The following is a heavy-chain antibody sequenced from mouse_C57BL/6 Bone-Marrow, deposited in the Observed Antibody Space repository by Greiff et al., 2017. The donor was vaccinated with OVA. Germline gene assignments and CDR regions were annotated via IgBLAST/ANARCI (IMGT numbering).Heavy chain of an antibody. CDR2: INPNNGGT. V-gene: IGHV1-18*01. CDR1: GYTFTDYN. Sequence: EVKLMESGPELVKPGASVKIPCKASGYTFTDYNMDWVKQSHGKSLEWIGDINPNNGGTIYNQKFKGKATLTVDKSSSTAYMELRSLTSEDTAVYYCARWGYSNYVMDYWGQGTSVTVSS. D-gene: IGHD2-5*01. J-gene: IGHJ4*01. CDR3: ARWGYSNYVMDY.